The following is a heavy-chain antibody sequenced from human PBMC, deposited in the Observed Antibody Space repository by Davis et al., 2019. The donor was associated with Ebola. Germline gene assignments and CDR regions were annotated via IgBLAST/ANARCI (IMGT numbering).Heavy chain of an antibody. CDR2: INYSGST. Sequence: PSETLSLTCTVSGGSISNSSYYWGWIRQPPGKGLEWIGTINYSGSTYYNPSLKSRVTISVDTSKNQFSLKLSSVTAADTAVYYCARAPIAGAGTRWGTRWFDPWGQGTLVTVSS. V-gene: IGHV4-39*07. J-gene: IGHJ5*02. CDR1: GGSISNSSYY. D-gene: IGHD6-13*01. CDR3: ARAPIAGAGTRWGTRWFDP.